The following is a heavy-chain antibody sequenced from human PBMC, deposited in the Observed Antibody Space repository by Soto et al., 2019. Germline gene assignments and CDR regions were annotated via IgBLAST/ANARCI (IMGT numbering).Heavy chain of an antibody. V-gene: IGHV6-1*01. Sequence: SQTLSLTCAISGDSVSSHSAAWYWISQSTSRGLEWLGRTYYRSKWFSDYSQSVKSRIIVNPDTSKNQFSLQLKSVIPEDTAVYYCARGIGVYFDYWGQGALVTVSS. CDR3: ARGIGVYFDY. CDR1: GDSVSSHSAA. CDR2: TYYRSKWFS. J-gene: IGHJ4*02. D-gene: IGHD1-26*01.